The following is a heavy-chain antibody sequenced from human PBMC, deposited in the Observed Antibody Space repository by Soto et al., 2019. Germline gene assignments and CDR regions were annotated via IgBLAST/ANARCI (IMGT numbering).Heavy chain of an antibody. CDR1: GYTFIRYG. J-gene: IGHJ6*02. Sequence: QVQLAQSANEVKKPGASVRVSCKAAGYTFIRYGIAWVRQAPGQGLEWLGWISPYNDYTVYAQKFQGRVSMTADTSTRTVYMNLRGLKSDDTAVYYCARGGYYDNSWGKLSHYGLDVWGQGTSVIVSS. CDR2: ISPYNDYT. D-gene: IGHD3-16*01. V-gene: IGHV1-18*01. CDR3: ARGGYYDNSWGKLSHYGLDV.